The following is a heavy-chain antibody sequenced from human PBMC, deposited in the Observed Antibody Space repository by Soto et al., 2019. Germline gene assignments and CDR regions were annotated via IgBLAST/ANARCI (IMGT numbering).Heavy chain of an antibody. CDR1: GGTFSSYA. CDR3: ARSTVAGDYERIFDY. J-gene: IGHJ4*02. V-gene: IGHV1-69*13. Sequence: GASVKVSCKASGGTFSSYAISWVRQAPGQGLEWMGGIIPIFGTANYAQKFQGRVTITADESTSTAYMELSSLRSEDTAVYYCARSTVAGDYERIFDYWGQGTLVTVSS. D-gene: IGHD4-17*01. CDR2: IIPIFGTA.